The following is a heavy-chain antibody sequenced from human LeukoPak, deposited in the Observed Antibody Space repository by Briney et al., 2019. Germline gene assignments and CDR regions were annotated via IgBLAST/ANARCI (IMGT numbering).Heavy chain of an antibody. CDR2: ISGSGGNT. J-gene: IGHJ4*02. CDR1: GFTFSSYA. Sequence: GGSLRLSCAASGFTFSSYAMSWVRQAPGKGLEWISAISGSGGNTYYADSVKGRLTISRDNSKNTLFLQMNSLRVEDKAVYYCAKEDPIVSVGFDYWGQGTLVTVTS. CDR3: AKEDPIVSVGFDY. D-gene: IGHD2-15*01. V-gene: IGHV3-23*01.